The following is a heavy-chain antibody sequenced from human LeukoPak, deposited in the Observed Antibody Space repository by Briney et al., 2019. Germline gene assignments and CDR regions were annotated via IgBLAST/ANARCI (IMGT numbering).Heavy chain of an antibody. CDR2: VSGRDTST. D-gene: IGHD3-9*01. CDR3: AKWGDYDVLTGYYDSDY. J-gene: IGHJ4*02. CDR1: GFTFSNYA. V-gene: IGHV3-23*01. Sequence: PGGSLRLSCAASGFTFSNYAMSWVRQAPGKGLEWVSAVSGRDTSTYYTDSVKGRFTISRDNSKNTLYLQMNSLSAEDTAIYYCAKWGDYDVLTGYYDSDYWGQRTLVTVSS.